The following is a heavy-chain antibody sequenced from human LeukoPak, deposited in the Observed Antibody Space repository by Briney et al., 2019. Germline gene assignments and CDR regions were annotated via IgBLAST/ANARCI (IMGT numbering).Heavy chain of an antibody. J-gene: IGHJ4*02. D-gene: IGHD5-12*01. CDR2: IYYSGST. Sequence: KPSETLSFTCTVSGGSISSYYWSWIRQPPGKGLEWIGYIYYSGSTNYNPSLKSRVTISVDTSKNQFSLKLSSVTAADTAVYYCARGRGGYDIGYWGQGTLVTVSS. V-gene: IGHV4-59*01. CDR3: ARGRGGYDIGY. CDR1: GGSISSYY.